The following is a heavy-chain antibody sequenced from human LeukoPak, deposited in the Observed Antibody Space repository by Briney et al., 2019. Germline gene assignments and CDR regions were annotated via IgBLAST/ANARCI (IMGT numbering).Heavy chain of an antibody. J-gene: IGHJ4*02. CDR2: ISYDGSNK. CDR3: ANDYGDHRTPYY. CDR1: GFTFSSYG. Sequence: GRSLRLSCAASGFTFSSYGMHWVRQAPDKGLEWVAVISYDGSNKYYADSVKGRFTISRDNSKNTLYLQMNSLRAEDTAVYYYANDYGDHRTPYYWGQGTLVTVSS. V-gene: IGHV3-30*18. D-gene: IGHD4-17*01.